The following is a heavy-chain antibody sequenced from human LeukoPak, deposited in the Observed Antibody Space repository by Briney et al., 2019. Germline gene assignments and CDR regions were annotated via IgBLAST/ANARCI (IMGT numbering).Heavy chain of an antibody. D-gene: IGHD6-19*01. CDR3: AKVGSGSGDGFDI. V-gene: IGHV3-23*01. J-gene: IGHJ3*02. Sequence: PGGSLRLSCAASGFTFGSYAMSWVRQAPGKGLEWVAAISGGGGSTYYADYVKGRFTISRHNSQDALYLQMNTLRTEDTAVYYCAKVGSGSGDGFDIWGQGTMVTVSS. CDR1: GFTFGSYA. CDR2: ISGGGGST.